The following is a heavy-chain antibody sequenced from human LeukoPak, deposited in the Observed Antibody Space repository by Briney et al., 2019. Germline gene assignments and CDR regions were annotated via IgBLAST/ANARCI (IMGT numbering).Heavy chain of an antibody. CDR2: IDWNNGDK. Sequence: GRSLRLSCAASGFTFGDYAMHWVRQVPGKGLEWVAGIDWNNGDKGYADSVKGRFTISRDNAKNSLSLQMTSLRVEDTAFYFCVKDRTSGGYYYMDVWGKGTTVIVS. CDR3: VKDRTSGGYYYMDV. D-gene: IGHD2-15*01. V-gene: IGHV3-9*01. J-gene: IGHJ6*03. CDR1: GFTFGDYA.